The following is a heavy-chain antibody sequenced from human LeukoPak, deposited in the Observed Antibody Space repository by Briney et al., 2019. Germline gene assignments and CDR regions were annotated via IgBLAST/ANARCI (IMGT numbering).Heavy chain of an antibody. D-gene: IGHD6-25*01. CDR2: IRNKVNSYTT. J-gene: IGHJ4*02. V-gene: IGHV3-72*01. Sequence: GGSLRLSCVVSGFTSSDHYIDWARQAPGKGLEWVGRIRNKVNSYTTEYAASVKDRFTISRDDSKNSVWLQMNSLKTEDSAVYYCATSNSNGLSLFDYWGQGTLINVSS. CDR3: ATSNSNGLSLFDY. CDR1: GFTSSDHY.